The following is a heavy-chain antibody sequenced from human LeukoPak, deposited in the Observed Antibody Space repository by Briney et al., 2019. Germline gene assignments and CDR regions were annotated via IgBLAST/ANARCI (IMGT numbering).Heavy chain of an antibody. CDR2: INPNSGGT. D-gene: IGHD6-13*01. V-gene: IGHV1-2*02. Sequence: ASVKVSCKASGGTFSSYAISWVRQAPGQGLEWMGWINPNSGGTNYAQKFQGRVTMTRDTSISTAYMELSRLRSDDTAVYYCARASRVAAAGTNYWGQGTLVTVSS. CDR1: GGTFSSYA. CDR3: ARASRVAAAGTNY. J-gene: IGHJ4*02.